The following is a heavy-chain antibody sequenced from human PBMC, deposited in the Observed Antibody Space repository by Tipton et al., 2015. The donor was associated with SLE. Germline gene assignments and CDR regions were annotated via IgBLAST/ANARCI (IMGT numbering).Heavy chain of an antibody. Sequence: SLRLSCAASGFTFSSYGMHWVRQAPGKGLEWVSAISGSGGSTYYADSVKGRFTISRDNSKNTLYLQMNSLRAEDTAVYYCAKESPDYYYMDVWGKGTTVTVSS. V-gene: IGHV3-23*01. J-gene: IGHJ6*03. CDR1: GFTFSSYG. CDR3: AKESPDYYYMDV. CDR2: ISGSGGST.